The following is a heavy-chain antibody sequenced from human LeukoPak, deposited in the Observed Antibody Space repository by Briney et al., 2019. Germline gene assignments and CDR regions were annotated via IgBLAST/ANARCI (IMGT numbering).Heavy chain of an antibody. J-gene: IGHJ4*02. CDR2: ISYDASNK. D-gene: IGHD4-23*01. Sequence: PGWSLRLSCAASGFTFSSFAMHWVRQAPGKGLEWEAVISYDASNKFYADSVQGRFTISRDNSKNTLFLQMNSLGAEDTAVLYCARARSVGPPTGFDYWGQGTLVTVSS. CDR3: ARARSVGPPTGFDY. V-gene: IGHV3-30-3*01. CDR1: GFTFSSFA.